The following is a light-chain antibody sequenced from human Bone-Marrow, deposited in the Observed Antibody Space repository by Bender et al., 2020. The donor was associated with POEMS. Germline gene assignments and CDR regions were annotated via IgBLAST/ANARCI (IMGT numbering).Light chain of an antibody. CDR2: SSH. CDR1: SSNIGAHA. Sequence: QSVLTQPPSASGTPGQRVTISCSGGSSNIGAHAVNWYQHLPGTAPKLLIYSSHRRPSEVPDRFAGSRSGTSASLAISGLQAEGEGGYYCAVWDDSLNGWVFGGGTKLTVL. V-gene: IGLV1-44*01. J-gene: IGLJ3*02. CDR3: AVWDDSLNGWV.